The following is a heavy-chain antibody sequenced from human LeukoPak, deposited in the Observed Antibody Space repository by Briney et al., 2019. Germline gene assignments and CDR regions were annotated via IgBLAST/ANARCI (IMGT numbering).Heavy chain of an antibody. CDR1: GFTFSRYI. V-gene: IGHV3-21*01. CDR2: ISSSSAYI. J-gene: IGHJ4*02. D-gene: IGHD6-19*01. Sequence: GGSLRLSCAASGFTFSRYIMNWVRQAPGKGPEWVSSISSSSAYIYYADSVKGRFTISRDNAKSSLFLQMNSLRDEDTAVYYCATSSIALAGTVDYWGQGTLVTVSS. CDR3: ATSSIALAGTVDY.